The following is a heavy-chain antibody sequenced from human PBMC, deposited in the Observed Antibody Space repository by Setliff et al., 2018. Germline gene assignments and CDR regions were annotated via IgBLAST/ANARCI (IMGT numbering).Heavy chain of an antibody. V-gene: IGHV5-10-1*01. Sequence: GESLKISCRGSEYSFTDYWISWVRQKPGGGLEWMGKVDPSDSYATYGPSFQGHVIISVDTSINTVYLQWSRLEASDSGIYYCARPIESSRWHPFDSWGQGTLVTVSS. J-gene: IGHJ5*01. CDR1: EYSFTDYW. CDR2: VDPSDSYA. CDR3: ARPIESSRWHPFDS. D-gene: IGHD2-2*01.